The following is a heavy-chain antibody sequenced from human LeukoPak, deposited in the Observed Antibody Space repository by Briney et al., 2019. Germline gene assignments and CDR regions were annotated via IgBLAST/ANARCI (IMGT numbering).Heavy chain of an antibody. J-gene: IGHJ4*02. V-gene: IGHV4-38-2*02. D-gene: IGHD1-7*01. Sequence: SETLSLTCTVSGYSISSDYYWGWLQQPPGEGLERSGSIYHSGSTYYNPYLKSRVTISVDTSNNQFSLKLSSVTAADTAVYYCARPVINWNYSPTVPVDYWGQGTLVTVSS. CDR2: IYHSGST. CDR1: GYSISSDYY. CDR3: ARPVINWNYSPTVPVDY.